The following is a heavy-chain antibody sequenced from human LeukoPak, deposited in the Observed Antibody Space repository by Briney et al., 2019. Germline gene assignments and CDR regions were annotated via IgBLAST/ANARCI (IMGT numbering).Heavy chain of an antibody. Sequence: AGGSLRLSCAASGFTVSSNYMSWVRQAPGKGLEWVSVIYSGGSTYYADSVKGRFTISRDNSKNTLYLQMDSLRAEDTAVYYCARGPLGNYFDYWGQGTLVTVPS. J-gene: IGHJ4*02. V-gene: IGHV3-66*01. CDR2: IYSGGST. CDR3: ARGPLGNYFDY. CDR1: GFTVSSNY. D-gene: IGHD1-26*01.